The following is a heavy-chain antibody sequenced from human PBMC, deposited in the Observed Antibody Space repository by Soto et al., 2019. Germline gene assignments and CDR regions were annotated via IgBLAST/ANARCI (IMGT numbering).Heavy chain of an antibody. CDR1: GYTFTSYG. J-gene: IGHJ6*02. CDR3: ARALWGVYDFWSGYYDYDYYGMNV. Sequence: VASVKVSCKASGYTFTSYGISWVRQAPGQGLEWMGWISAYNGNTNYAQKLQGRVTMTTDTSTSTAYMELRSLRSDDTAVYYCARALWGVYDFWSGYYDYDYYGMNVWGQGTTVTVSS. V-gene: IGHV1-18*04. CDR2: ISAYNGNT. D-gene: IGHD3-3*01.